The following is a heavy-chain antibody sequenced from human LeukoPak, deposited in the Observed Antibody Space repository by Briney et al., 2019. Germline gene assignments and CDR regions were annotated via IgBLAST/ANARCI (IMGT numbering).Heavy chain of an antibody. CDR1: RFTFSSYA. CDR3: ARDPNGDYIGAFDF. J-gene: IGHJ3*01. CDR2: ITGSGGGT. V-gene: IGHV3-23*01. Sequence: GGSLRLSCAASRFTFSSYAMMWLRQAPERGLEWVSAITGSGGGTYYADSVKGRFTISRDNSKNTLYLQMNSLRAEDTAVYYCARDPNGDYIGAFDFWGQGTMVTVSS. D-gene: IGHD4-17*01.